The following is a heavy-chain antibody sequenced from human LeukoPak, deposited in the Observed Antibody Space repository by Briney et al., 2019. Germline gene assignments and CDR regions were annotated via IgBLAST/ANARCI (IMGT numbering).Heavy chain of an antibody. CDR2: FDPEDGET. V-gene: IGHV1-24*01. D-gene: IGHD1-26*01. CDR3: ATATVGATPAEYFQH. Sequence: ASVKVSFKVSGYTLTELSMHWVRQAPGKGLEWMGGFDPEDGETIYAQKFQGRVTMTEDTSTDTAYMELSSLRSEDTAVYYCATATVGATPAEYFQHWGQGTLVTVSS. J-gene: IGHJ1*01. CDR1: GYTLTELS.